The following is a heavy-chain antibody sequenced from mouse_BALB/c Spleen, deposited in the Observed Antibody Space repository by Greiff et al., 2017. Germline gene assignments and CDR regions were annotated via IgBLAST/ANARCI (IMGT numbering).Heavy chain of an antibody. CDR2: ISYSGST. J-gene: IGHJ1*01. V-gene: IGHV3-2*02. CDR3: AREDYGSSYWYCDV. CDR1: GYSITSDYA. Sequence: EVQLQESGPGLVKPSQSLSLTCTVTGYSITSDYAWNWIRQFPGNKLEWMGYISYSGSTSYNPSLKSRISITRDTSKNQFFLQLNSVTTEDTATYYCAREDYGSSYWYCDVWGAGTTVTVSS. D-gene: IGHD1-1*01.